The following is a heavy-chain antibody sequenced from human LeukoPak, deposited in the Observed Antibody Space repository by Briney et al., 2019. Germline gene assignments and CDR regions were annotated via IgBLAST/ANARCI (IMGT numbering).Heavy chain of an antibody. Sequence: SETLSLTCAVSGYSISSGYYWAWMRQPPGRGLEWIGSVYYTGSTHYNTSLKSRVTVSVDTSKNQFSLKLTYLTAADMAVYYCAREGNSLNWFDPWGQGTLVTVSS. J-gene: IGHJ5*02. CDR1: GYSISSGYY. CDR3: AREGNSLNWFDP. V-gene: IGHV4-38-2*02. D-gene: IGHD5-12*01. CDR2: VYYTGST.